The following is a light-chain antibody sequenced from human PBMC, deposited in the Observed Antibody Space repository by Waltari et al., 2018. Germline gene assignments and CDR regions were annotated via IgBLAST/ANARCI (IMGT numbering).Light chain of an antibody. CDR2: WAS. CDR1: QSVLYSPNNKNY. CDR3: QQYYSTPWT. J-gene: IGKJ1*01. Sequence: DIVMTQSPDSLAVSLVERATINCKSSQSVLYSPNNKNYLAWYQQKPGQPPKLLIYWASTRESGVPDRFSGSGSGTDFTLTISSLQAEDVAVYYCQQYYSTPWTFGQGTKVEIK. V-gene: IGKV4-1*01.